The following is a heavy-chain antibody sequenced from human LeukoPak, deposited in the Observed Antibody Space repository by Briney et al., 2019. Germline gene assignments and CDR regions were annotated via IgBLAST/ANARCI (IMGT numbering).Heavy chain of an antibody. CDR3: ARELVVAATLDY. J-gene: IGHJ4*02. D-gene: IGHD2-15*01. Sequence: PGGSLRLSCAASGFTVSSNYMSWVRQAPGKGLEWVSVIYSGGSTYYADSVKGRFTISRDNSKNTLYLQMNSLRAEDTAVYYCARELVVAATLDYWGQGTLVTVSS. CDR1: GFTVSSNY. V-gene: IGHV3-53*01. CDR2: IYSGGST.